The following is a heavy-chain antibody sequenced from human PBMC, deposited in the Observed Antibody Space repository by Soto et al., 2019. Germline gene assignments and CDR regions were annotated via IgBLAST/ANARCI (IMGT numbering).Heavy chain of an antibody. CDR2: ISYDGSNK. CDR3: ASVYDYGDYPFDY. V-gene: IGHV3-30*03. Sequence: GGSLRLSCAAPGFTFSSYGMHWVRQAPGKGLEWVAVISYDGSNKYYADSVKGRFTISRDNSKNTLYLQMNSLRAEDTAVYYCASVYDYGDYPFDYWGQGTLVTVSS. J-gene: IGHJ4*02. D-gene: IGHD4-17*01. CDR1: GFTFSSYG.